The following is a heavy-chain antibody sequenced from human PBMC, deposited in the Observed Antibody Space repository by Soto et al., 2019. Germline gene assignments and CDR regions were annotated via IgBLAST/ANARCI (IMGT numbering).Heavy chain of an antibody. CDR2: ISGSGGST. V-gene: IGHV3-23*01. CDR1: GFTFSSYA. CDR3: AKAPTYYYDSSGYYFDY. J-gene: IGHJ4*02. Sequence: GGSLRLSCAASGFTFSSYAMSWVRQAPGKGLEWVSAISGSGGSTYYADSVKGRFTISRDNSKNTLYLQMNSLRAEDAAVYYCAKAPTYYYDSSGYYFDYWGQGTLVTVSS. D-gene: IGHD3-22*01.